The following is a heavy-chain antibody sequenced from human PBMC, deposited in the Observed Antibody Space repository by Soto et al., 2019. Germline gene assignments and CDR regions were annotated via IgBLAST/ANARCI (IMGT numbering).Heavy chain of an antibody. CDR2: IYYSGNA. CDR3: ARHKDTSRRYLLPDF. J-gene: IGHJ4*02. CDR1: GGSINSGSYY. D-gene: IGHD6-13*01. Sequence: PSETLSLTCTVSGGSINSGSYYWGWVRQPPGKWLEWIGSIYYSGNAYYNPSLKSRVAVSVDTSKNQFSLKVTSVTATDTAVYYCARHKDTSRRYLLPDFWAQGTLLTVSS. V-gene: IGHV4-39*01.